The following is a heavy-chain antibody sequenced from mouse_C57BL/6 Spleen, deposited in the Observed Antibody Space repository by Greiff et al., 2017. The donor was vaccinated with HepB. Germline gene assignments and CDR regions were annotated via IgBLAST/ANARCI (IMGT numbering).Heavy chain of an antibody. CDR1: GYSITSGYY. CDR2: ISYDGSN. J-gene: IGHJ2*01. Sequence: EVKLEESGPGLVKPSQSLSLTCSVTGYSITSGYYWNWIRQFPGNKLEWMGYISYDGSNNYNPSLKNRISITRDTSKNQFFLKLNSVTTEDTATYYCAKERTYDSYFDYWGQGTTLTVSS. D-gene: IGHD2-4*01. V-gene: IGHV3-6*01. CDR3: AKERTYDSYFDY.